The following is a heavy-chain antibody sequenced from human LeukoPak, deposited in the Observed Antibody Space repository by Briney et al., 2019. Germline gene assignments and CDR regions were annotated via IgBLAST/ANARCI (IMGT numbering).Heavy chain of an antibody. CDR2: INPSGGST. J-gene: IGHJ4*02. Sequence: GASVKVSCKASGYTFTSYYMHWVRQAPGQGLEWMGIINPSGGSTSYAQKFQGRVTMTRDTSTSTVYMELSSLRSVDTAVYYCARDERLRLGELSFDYWGQGTLVTVSS. CDR3: ARDERLRLGELSFDY. CDR1: GYTFTSYY. V-gene: IGHV1-46*01. D-gene: IGHD3-16*02.